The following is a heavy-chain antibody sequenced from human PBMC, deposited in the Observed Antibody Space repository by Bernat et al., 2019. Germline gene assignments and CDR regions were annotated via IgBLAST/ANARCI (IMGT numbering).Heavy chain of an antibody. D-gene: IGHD6-13*01. V-gene: IGHV4-39*01. Sequence: QMQLEESGPGLVKPSETLSLNCSVSGGSISISTYYWGWIRQPPGEGLVWIGTIYYSGSTYYNPSLKSRVTISVDTSKNQFSLKLSSVTAADTAVYYCARTSQQLARSARGGFDPWGQGTLVTVSS. CDR2: IYYSGST. CDR1: GGSISISTYY. CDR3: ARTSQQLARSARGGFDP. J-gene: IGHJ5*02.